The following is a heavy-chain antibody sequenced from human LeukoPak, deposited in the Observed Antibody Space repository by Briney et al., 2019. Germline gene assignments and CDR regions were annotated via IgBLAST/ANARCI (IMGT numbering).Heavy chain of an antibody. D-gene: IGHD6-13*01. CDR1: GFTFISYT. CDR3: ARTANFAAAYYIVS. CDR2: ISVSSRHK. J-gene: IGHJ4*02. V-gene: IGHV3-21*01. Sequence: GGSLRLSCAASGFTFISYTMNWVRQAPGKGLEWVSSISVSSRHKYYADSLKGRFTLSRDTAKNSLYMHMKRLRAAGTGVYNSARTANFAAAYYIVSWGQGALVT.